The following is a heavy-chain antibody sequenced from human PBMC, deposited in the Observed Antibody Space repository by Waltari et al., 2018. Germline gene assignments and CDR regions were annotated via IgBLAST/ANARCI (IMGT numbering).Heavy chain of an antibody. CDR2: IRSKINNDAT. Sequence: EVHLVESGGGLVQPGGSLKISCAASGFNLHMSTIHWVRQAPGKGLEWIGRIRSKINNDATAYGASVKDRFSISRDDSRNTAFLEMNSLKTDDSAVYYCAKQKTGGANDFWGQGTLVTVST. V-gene: IGHV3-73*02. CDR3: AKQKTGGANDF. J-gene: IGHJ4*01. CDR1: GFNLHMST. D-gene: IGHD3-16*01.